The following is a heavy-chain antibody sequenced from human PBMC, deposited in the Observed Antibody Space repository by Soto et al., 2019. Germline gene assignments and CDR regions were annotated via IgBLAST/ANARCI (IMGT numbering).Heavy chain of an antibody. CDR1: GITVSSSY. V-gene: IGHV3-53*02. CDR3: ARDGLGGWLGAFDI. CDR2: IYSGDST. J-gene: IGHJ3*02. D-gene: IGHD3-16*01. Sequence: EVQLVETGGDLIQPGGSLRLSCAASGITVSSSYMSWVRQAPGKGLEWVSGIYSGDSTYYADSVKGRFTVYRDNSKNALYLQMTFLTPEETAVYYCARDGLGGWLGAFDIWGQGTMVTVSS.